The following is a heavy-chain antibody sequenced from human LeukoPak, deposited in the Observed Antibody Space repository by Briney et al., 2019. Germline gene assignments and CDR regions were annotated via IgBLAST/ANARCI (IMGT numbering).Heavy chain of an antibody. D-gene: IGHD1-20*01. CDR3: ATDLLVKGYNWNDGSFY. Sequence: GASVKVSCKVSGYTLTELSMHWVRWAPGKGLGWMGGFDPEDGETIYAQKFQGRVTMTEDTSTDTAYMELSSLRSEDTAVYYCATDLLVKGYNWNDGSFYWGQGTLVTVSS. CDR1: GYTLTELS. CDR2: FDPEDGET. J-gene: IGHJ4*02. V-gene: IGHV1-24*01.